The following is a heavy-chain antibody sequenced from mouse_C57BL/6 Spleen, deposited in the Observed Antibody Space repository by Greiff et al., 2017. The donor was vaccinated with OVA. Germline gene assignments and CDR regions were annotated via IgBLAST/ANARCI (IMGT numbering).Heavy chain of an antibody. CDR2: IYPGDGDT. J-gene: IGHJ2*01. CDR1: GYAFSSSW. V-gene: IGHV1-82*01. CDR3: ARYYFDY. Sequence: QVQLQQSGPELVKPGASVKISCKSSGYAFSSSWMNWVKQRPGKGLEWIGRIYPGDGDTNYNGKFKGKATLTADKSSSTAYMQLSSLTSEDSAVYFCARYYFDYWGQGTTLTVSS.